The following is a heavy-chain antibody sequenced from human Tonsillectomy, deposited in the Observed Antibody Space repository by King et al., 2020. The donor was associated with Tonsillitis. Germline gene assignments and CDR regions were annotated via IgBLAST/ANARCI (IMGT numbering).Heavy chain of an antibody. V-gene: IGHV3-74*01. CDR3: ARGSIVVRVYDVETRLDWFDP. J-gene: IGHJ5*02. Sequence: VQLVESGGGLVQPGGSLRLSCAVSGFTFSNYWMHWVRQAPGKGLVWVSRINSDGSRASYADSVKGRFTSSRDNAKNTLYLQMNSLRAEDTAVDYCARGSIVVRVYDVETRLDWFDPWGQGTLVTVSS. CDR2: INSDGSRA. D-gene: IGHD2-8*01. CDR1: GFTFSNYW.